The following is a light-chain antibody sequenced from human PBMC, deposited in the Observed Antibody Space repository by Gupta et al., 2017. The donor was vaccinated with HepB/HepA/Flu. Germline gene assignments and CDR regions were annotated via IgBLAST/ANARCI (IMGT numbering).Light chain of an antibody. CDR1: KIGSKS. Sequence: SYVVAQSPSVSVAPGKTATINCGGDKIGSKSVHWYLQKAGQAPVLVVYGDSGRPSGIPDRFSGSNSGNTATLTISRVEAGDEAAYYCQVWDTNTAHVIIGGGTKLTVL. CDR3: QVWDTNTAHVI. J-gene: IGLJ2*01. V-gene: IGLV3-21*03. CDR2: GDS.